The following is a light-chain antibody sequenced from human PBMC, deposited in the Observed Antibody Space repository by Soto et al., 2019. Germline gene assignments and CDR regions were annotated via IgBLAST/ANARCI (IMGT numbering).Light chain of an antibody. J-gene: IGLJ2*01. CDR3: SSYTSSSTLGV. Sequence: QSALTQPASVSGSPGQSITISCTGTSSDVGGYNYVSWYQQHPGKAPKLLIYDVSNRPSGVSNRFSGSKSGNTDSLTISGLQAEDEADYYGSSYTSSSTLGVFGGGTKLTVL. V-gene: IGLV2-14*01. CDR2: DVS. CDR1: SSDVGGYNY.